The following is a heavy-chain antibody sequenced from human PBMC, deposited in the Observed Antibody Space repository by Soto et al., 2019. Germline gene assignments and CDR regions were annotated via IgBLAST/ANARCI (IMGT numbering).Heavy chain of an antibody. CDR3: ARDQGITTFGVYSMYYYGMGV. J-gene: IGHJ6*02. D-gene: IGHD3-3*01. CDR1: GYTFTRSG. Sequence: GASVKVSCKASGYTFTRSGISWVRQAPGQGLEWLGWINPDNGNTNYAQHLQGRVSLTTDTPTSTAYMDLRSLRSDDTAVYYCARDQGITTFGVYSMYYYGMGVWGQGTTVTVSS. V-gene: IGHV1-18*01. CDR2: INPDNGNT.